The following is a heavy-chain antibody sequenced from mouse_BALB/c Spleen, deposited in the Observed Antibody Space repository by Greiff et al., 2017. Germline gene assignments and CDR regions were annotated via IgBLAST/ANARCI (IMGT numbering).Heavy chain of an antibody. V-gene: IGHV5-4*02. J-gene: IGHJ3*01. Sequence: EVQLLESGAGLVKPGGSLKLSCTASGFTFTDYYMHWVRQTPEKRLEWVATISHCGSYTYYPDSVQGQFTIYRDNAKNNLYLQMSSLKSEDTAMYYCARDRDYSSSYKFAYWGQGTLVTVSA. CDR3: ARDRDYSSSYKFAY. D-gene: IGHD1-1*01. CDR1: GFTFTDYY. CDR2: ISHCGSYT.